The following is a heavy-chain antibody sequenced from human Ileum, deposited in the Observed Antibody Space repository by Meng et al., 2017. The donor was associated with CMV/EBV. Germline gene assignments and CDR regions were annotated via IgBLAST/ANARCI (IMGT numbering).Heavy chain of an antibody. J-gene: IGHJ4*02. CDR2: TAYRSKWDY. V-gene: IGHV6-1*01. D-gene: IGHD6-6*01. CDR3: ARESELLRFDH. CDR1: GDSVSTNNVA. Sequence: QIQLQQSGPGLVKPSQTLSPTCDISGDSVSTNNVAWNWIRQSPLRGLEWLGRTAYRSKWDYEYSVSVKSRITISPDTSKNQFSLQLRSVTPEDTAVYYCARESELLRFDHWGQGTLVTVFS.